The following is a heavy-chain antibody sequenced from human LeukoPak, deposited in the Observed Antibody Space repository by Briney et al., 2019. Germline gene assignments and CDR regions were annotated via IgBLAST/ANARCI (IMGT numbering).Heavy chain of an antibody. CDR3: AREAFSSGYYDDY. CDR1: GGSISSGSYY. Sequence: PSQTLSLTCTVSGGSISSGSYYWSWIRQPAGKGLEWIGRIYTSGSTNYNPSLKSRVTISVDTPKNQFSLDLSSVTAADTAVYYCAREAFSSGYYDDYWGQGTLVTVSS. V-gene: IGHV4-61*02. J-gene: IGHJ4*02. CDR2: IYTSGST. D-gene: IGHD3-22*01.